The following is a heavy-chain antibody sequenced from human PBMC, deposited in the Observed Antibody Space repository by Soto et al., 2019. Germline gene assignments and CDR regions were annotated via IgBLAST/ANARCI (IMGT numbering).Heavy chain of an antibody. CDR3: ARGSDYYGSGSYYNPQYYYYYGMDV. Sequence: ASVKVSCKASGGTFSSYAISWVRQAPGQGLEWMGGIIPIFGTANYAQKFQGRVTITADESTSTAYMELSSLRSEDTAVYYCARGSDYYGSGSYYNPQYYYYYGMDVWGQGTTVTVSS. CDR2: IIPIFGTA. D-gene: IGHD3-10*01. J-gene: IGHJ6*02. V-gene: IGHV1-69*13. CDR1: GGTFSSYA.